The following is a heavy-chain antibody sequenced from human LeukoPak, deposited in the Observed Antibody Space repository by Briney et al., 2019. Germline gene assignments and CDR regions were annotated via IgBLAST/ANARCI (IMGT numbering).Heavy chain of an antibody. D-gene: IGHD2-2*01. CDR1: GFTFSSYW. J-gene: IGHJ4*02. V-gene: IGHV3-7*01. Sequence: GGSLRLSCAASGFTFSSYWMSWVRQAPGKGLEWVANIKQDGTEKYYVDSVKGRFTISRDNAKDSLFLQMNTLRAEDTAVYYCARMGWHCSSTRCYPNIPIDYWGQGTLVTVSS. CDR3: ARMGWHCSSTRCYPNIPIDY. CDR2: IKQDGTEK.